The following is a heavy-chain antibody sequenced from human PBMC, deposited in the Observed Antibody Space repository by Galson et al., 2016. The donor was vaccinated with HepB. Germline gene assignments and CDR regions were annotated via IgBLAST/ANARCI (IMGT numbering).Heavy chain of an antibody. D-gene: IGHD1-26*01. CDR3: AKAAYSGSYGFDY. J-gene: IGHJ4*02. CDR2: ISYDGSNK. V-gene: IGHV3-30*18. Sequence: SLRLSCAASGFTFNSYGMYWVRQAPGKGLEWVAVISYDGSNKYYADSVKGRFTISRDNSKNTLYLQMNSLRAEDTAVYYCAKAAYSGSYGFDYWGQGTLVTVSS. CDR1: GFTFNSYG.